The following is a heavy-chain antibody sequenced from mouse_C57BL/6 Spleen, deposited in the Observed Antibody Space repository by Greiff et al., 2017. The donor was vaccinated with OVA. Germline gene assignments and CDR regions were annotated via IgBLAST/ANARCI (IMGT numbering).Heavy chain of an antibody. J-gene: IGHJ4*01. CDR2: SRNKANDYTT. CDR1: GFTFSDFY. CDR3: ARDAFGDYAMDY. Sequence: DVMLVESGGGLVQSGRSLRLSCATSGFTFSDFYMEWVRQAPGKGLEWIAASRNKANDYTTEYSASVKGRFIVSRDTSQSILYLQMNALRAEDTAIYYCARDAFGDYAMDYWGQGTSVTVSS. V-gene: IGHV7-1*01.